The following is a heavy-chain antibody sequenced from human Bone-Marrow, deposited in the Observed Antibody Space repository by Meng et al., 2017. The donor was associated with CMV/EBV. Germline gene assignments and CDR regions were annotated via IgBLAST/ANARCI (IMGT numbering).Heavy chain of an antibody. CDR3: ARAKLGYCSGGTCYSGYFAY. V-gene: IGHV3-53*01. CDR1: GFTVSSNY. D-gene: IGHD2-15*01. CDR2: IYSGGST. Sequence: GESLKISCAASGFTVSSNYMSWVRQAPGKGLEWVSVIYSGGSTYYADSVKGRFTISRDNSKNSLYLQMNSLRAEDTAVYYCARAKLGYCSGGTCYSGYFAYWGQGRLVTVSS. J-gene: IGHJ4*02.